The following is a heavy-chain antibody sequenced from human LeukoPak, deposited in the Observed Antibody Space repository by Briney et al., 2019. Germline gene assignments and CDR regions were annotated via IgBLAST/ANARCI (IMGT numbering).Heavy chain of an antibody. Sequence: PGGSLRLSCAASGFTFSSYAMHWGRQAPGKGLEWVAVISYDGSNKYYADSVKGRFTISRDNSKNTLYLQMNSLRAEDTAVYYCARGYLELHDWGQGTLVTVSS. CDR2: ISYDGSNK. CDR3: ARGYLELHD. CDR1: GFTFSSYA. V-gene: IGHV3-30-3*01. D-gene: IGHD1-26*01. J-gene: IGHJ4*02.